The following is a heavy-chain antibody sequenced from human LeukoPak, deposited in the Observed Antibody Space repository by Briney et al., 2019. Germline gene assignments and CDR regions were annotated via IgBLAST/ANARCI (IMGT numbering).Heavy chain of an antibody. CDR2: IKQDGSET. Sequence: GGSLRLSCVASGFTFSTYWMSWVRQAPGKGLEWVANIKQDGSETYYVDSVKGRFTISRDNAKNSLYLQMNSLRAEDTAVYYCARAGNTIFGVVYYYYYMDVWGKGTTVTVSS. CDR3: ARAGNTIFGVVYYYYYMDV. V-gene: IGHV3-7*01. D-gene: IGHD3-3*01. J-gene: IGHJ6*03. CDR1: GFTFSTYW.